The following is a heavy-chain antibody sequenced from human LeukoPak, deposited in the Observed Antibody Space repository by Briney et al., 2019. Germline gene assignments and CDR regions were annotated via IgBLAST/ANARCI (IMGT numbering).Heavy chain of an antibody. CDR3: ARANYDYVWGSYRHLDY. Sequence: SETLSLTCTVSGGSISSGGYYWSWIRQHPGKGLEWIGNIYYSGTTSYNPSFKSRVTITVDTSKNQFSLKLSSVTAADTAVYYCARANYDYVWGSYRHLDYWGQGTLVTASS. D-gene: IGHD3-16*02. CDR1: GGSISSGGYY. CDR2: IYYSGTT. V-gene: IGHV4-31*03. J-gene: IGHJ4*02.